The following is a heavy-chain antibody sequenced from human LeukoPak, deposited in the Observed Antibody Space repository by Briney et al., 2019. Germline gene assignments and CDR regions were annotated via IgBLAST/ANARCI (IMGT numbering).Heavy chain of an antibody. V-gene: IGHV4-31*03. CDR2: IHYSGST. CDR1: GGSTSSTGYS. CDR3: ARGRLREAFGY. J-gene: IGHJ4*02. Sequence: SETLSLTCTVSGGSTSSTGYSWSWIRQLPGKAPEWIGYIHYSGSTYYNPSLKSRLTISIDTSNNQFSLNSTSVTAADTAVYYCARGRLREAFGYWGQGTLVTVSS.